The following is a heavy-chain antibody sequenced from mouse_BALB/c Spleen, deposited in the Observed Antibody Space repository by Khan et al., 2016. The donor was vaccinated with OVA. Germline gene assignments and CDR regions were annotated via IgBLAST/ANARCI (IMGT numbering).Heavy chain of an antibody. V-gene: IGHV1S135*01. CDR1: GYSFTDYN. CDR3: ARTDYYGSSYYVDY. J-gene: IGHJ2*01. Sequence: VQLQQPGPELVKPGASVKVSCKASGYSFTDYNMFWVKQSHGKSLEWIGYIDPYNGGTSYNQKFKGKATLTVDKSSSTAFMHLSSLTTEDSAVFYCARTDYYGSSYYVDYWGQGTTLTVSS. CDR2: IDPYNGGT. D-gene: IGHD1-1*01.